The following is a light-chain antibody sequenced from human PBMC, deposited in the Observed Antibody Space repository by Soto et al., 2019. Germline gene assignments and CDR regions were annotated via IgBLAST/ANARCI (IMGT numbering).Light chain of an antibody. CDR2: DDS. CDR3: QVWDNSNGDVV. J-gene: IGLJ2*01. V-gene: IGLV3-21*02. Sequence: SYELTQPPSVSVAPGQTARITCGGRNIGTKSVHWYQQRPGQAPVVVVYDDSDRPSGIPERFSGSNSGNTATLTINRVEAGDEADYYCQVWDNSNGDVVFGGGTKLTVL. CDR1: NIGTKS.